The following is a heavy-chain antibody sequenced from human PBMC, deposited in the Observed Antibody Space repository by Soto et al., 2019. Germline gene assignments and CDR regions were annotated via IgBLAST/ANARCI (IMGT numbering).Heavy chain of an antibody. V-gene: IGHV1-69*13. Sequence: SVKVSCKASGGTFSSYTINWVRQAPGQGLEWMGGIIPIFGTTNYAKKFQGRVTITADESTSTAYMELSSLRSEDTAVYYCARYASSGNNSVWYTFDPWGQGTLVTV. CDR2: IIPIFGTT. CDR3: ARYASSGNNSVWYTFDP. CDR1: GGTFSSYT. D-gene: IGHD6-19*01. J-gene: IGHJ5*02.